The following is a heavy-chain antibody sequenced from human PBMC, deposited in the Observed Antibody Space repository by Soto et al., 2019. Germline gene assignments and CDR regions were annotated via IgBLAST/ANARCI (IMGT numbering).Heavy chain of an antibody. CDR1: GFTFSSYG. Sequence: PGGSLRLSCAASGFTFSSYGMHWVRQAPGKGLEWVAVISYDGSNKYYADSVKGRFTISRDNSKNTLYLQMNSLRAEDTAVYYCAKDLPKYNWNYYFDYWGQGTLVTVSS. CDR2: ISYDGSNK. CDR3: AKDLPKYNWNYYFDY. V-gene: IGHV3-30*18. J-gene: IGHJ4*02. D-gene: IGHD1-7*01.